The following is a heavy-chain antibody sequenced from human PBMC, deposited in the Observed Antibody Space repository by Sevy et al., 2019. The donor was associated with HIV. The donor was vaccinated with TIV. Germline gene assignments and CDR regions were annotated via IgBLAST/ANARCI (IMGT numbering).Heavy chain of an antibody. CDR3: ARKYDSSGYFDY. CDR1: GFTFSSYA. CDR2: ISGSGGSGDKT. J-gene: IGHJ4*02. D-gene: IGHD3-22*01. Sequence: GGSLRLSCAASGFTFSSYAMNWVRQAPGKGLEWVSGISGSGGSGDKTNYADSVKGRFTISRDYSKNSLYLQLNSLRAEDTAIYYCARKYDSSGYFDYWGQGTLVTVSS. V-gene: IGHV3-23*01.